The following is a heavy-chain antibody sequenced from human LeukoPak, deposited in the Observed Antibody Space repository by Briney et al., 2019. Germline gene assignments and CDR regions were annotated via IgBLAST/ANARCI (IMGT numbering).Heavy chain of an antibody. D-gene: IGHD5-12*01. V-gene: IGHV1-69*04. CDR3: ARWNSGYDFPD. CDR1: GGTFSSYA. Sequence: SVKVSCKASGGTFSSYAISWVRQAPGQGLEWMGRIIPILGIANYAQKFQGRVTITADKSTSTAYMELSSLRSEDTAVYYCARWNSGYDFPDWGQGTLVTVSS. J-gene: IGHJ4*02. CDR2: IIPILGIA.